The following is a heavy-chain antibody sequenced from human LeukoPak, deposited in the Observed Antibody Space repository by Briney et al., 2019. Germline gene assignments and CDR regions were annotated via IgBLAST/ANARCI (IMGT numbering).Heavy chain of an antibody. V-gene: IGHV4-39*01. J-gene: IGHJ6*02. CDR1: GGSISSSSYY. CDR2: IYYSGST. CDR3: ARLGSSPYGMDV. Sequence: PSETLSLTCTVSGGSISSSSYYWGWIRQPPGKGLEWIGSIYYSGSTYYNPSLKSRVTISVDTSKNQFSLKLSSVTAADTAVYYCARLGSSPYGMDVWGQGTTVTVSS. D-gene: IGHD6-6*01.